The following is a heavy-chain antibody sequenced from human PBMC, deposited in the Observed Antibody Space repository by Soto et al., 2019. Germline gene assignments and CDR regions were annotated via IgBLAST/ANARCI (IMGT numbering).Heavy chain of an antibody. Sequence: QVQLQESGPGLVKPSQTLSLTCTVSGGSISSGGYYWSWIRQHPGKGLEWIGYIYYSGSTYYNPSLKSRVTISVDTSKNQCSLKLSSVTAADTAVYYCAREGGYSYGLGGWFDPWGQGTLVTVSS. D-gene: IGHD5-18*01. CDR3: AREGGYSYGLGGWFDP. V-gene: IGHV4-31*03. CDR2: IYYSGST. J-gene: IGHJ5*02. CDR1: GGSISSGGYY.